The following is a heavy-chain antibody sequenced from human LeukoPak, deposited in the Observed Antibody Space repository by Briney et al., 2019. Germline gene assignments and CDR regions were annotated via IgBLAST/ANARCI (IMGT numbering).Heavy chain of an antibody. CDR1: GYTLTELS. D-gene: IGHD6-13*01. Sequence: ASVKVSCKVSGYTLTELSMHWVRQAPGKGLEWMGGFDPEEGETIYAQKFQGRVTMTEATSTDTAYMELSSLRSEDTAVYYCATVRGGAAAGWDFDIWGQGTMVTVSS. V-gene: IGHV1-24*01. J-gene: IGHJ3*02. CDR3: ATVRGGAAAGWDFDI. CDR2: FDPEEGET.